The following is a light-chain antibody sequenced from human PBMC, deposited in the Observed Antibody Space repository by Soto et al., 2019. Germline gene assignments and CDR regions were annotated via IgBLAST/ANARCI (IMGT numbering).Light chain of an antibody. J-gene: IGLJ2*01. CDR1: KLGDKF. CDR2: EDR. CDR3: QAWDSNTVV. V-gene: IGLV3-1*01. Sequence: SYELTQPPSVSVSPGQTASITCSGDKLGDKFASWYQQKAGQSPVLVIYEDRKRPSGIPERFSASNSGDTATLTISGTQAMDEAAYYCQAWDSNTVVFGGGTKLIVL.